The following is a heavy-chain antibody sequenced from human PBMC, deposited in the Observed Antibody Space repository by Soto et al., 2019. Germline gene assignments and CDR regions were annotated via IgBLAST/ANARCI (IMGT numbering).Heavy chain of an antibody. CDR1: GYSFTSYW. CDR3: ARIYDYIWGSYHYFDY. V-gene: IGHV5-51*01. D-gene: IGHD3-16*02. CDR2: IYPGDSDT. J-gene: IGHJ4*02. Sequence: PGESLKISCKGSGYSFTSYWIGWVRQMPGKGLEWMGIIYPGDSDTRYSPSFQGQVTISADKSISTAYLQWSSLKASDTAMYYCARIYDYIWGSYHYFDYWGQGTLVTVSS.